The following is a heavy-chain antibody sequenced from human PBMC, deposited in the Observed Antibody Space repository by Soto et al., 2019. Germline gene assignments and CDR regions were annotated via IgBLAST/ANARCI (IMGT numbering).Heavy chain of an antibody. V-gene: IGHV3-23*01. CDR1: GFTFSSYA. Sequence: SGGSLRLSCAASGFTFSSYAMSWVRQAPGKGLEWVSAISGSGGSTYYADSVKGRFTISRDNSKNTLYLQMNSLRAEDTAVYYCXKDHDDSSGYYYARRHDAVDIWGQGTLVTVSS. CDR2: ISGSGGST. J-gene: IGHJ3*02. CDR3: XKDHDDSSGYYYARRHDAVDI. D-gene: IGHD3-22*01.